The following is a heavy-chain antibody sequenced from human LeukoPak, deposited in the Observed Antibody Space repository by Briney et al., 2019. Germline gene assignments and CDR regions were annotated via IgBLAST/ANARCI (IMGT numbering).Heavy chain of an antibody. CDR2: VSSGGNS. CDR3: ASWPGGWYGEDS. CDR1: GFTFSSYG. J-gene: IGHJ4*02. V-gene: IGHV3-23*01. D-gene: IGHD6-19*01. Sequence: GGSLRLSCTASGFTFSSYGMSWVRQAPGKGLDWVSAVSSGGNSNYADSVKGRFTISRDTSKNTLYLQMNSLRAEDTAVYYCASWPGGWYGEDSWGQGTLVTVSS.